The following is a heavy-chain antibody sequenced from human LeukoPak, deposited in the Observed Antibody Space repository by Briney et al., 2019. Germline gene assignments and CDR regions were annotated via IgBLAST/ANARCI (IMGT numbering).Heavy chain of an antibody. V-gene: IGHV3-30-3*01. D-gene: IGHD2-2*01. CDR3: AGAPDIVVVPAALNYYHYYGMDV. CDR1: GFTFSSYA. CDR2: ISYDGSNK. J-gene: IGHJ6*02. Sequence: GGSLRLSCAASGFTFSSYAMHWVRQAPGKGLEWVAVISYDGSNKYYADSVKGRFTISRDNSKNTLYLQMNSLRAEDTAVYYCAGAPDIVVVPAALNYYHYYGMDVWGQGTTVTVSS.